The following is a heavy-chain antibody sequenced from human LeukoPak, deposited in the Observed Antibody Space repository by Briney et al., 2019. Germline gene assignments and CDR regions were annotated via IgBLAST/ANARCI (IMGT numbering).Heavy chain of an antibody. D-gene: IGHD4-17*01. CDR1: GFTFDDYA. J-gene: IGHJ4*02. Sequence: GRSLRLSCADSGFTFDDYAMHWVRQAPGEGLEWVSGISWNSGSIVYAASVRGRFTISRDNAKNSLYLQMNSLRAEDMALYYCARSYGDYALDYWGQGTLVTVSS. CDR2: ISWNSGSI. CDR3: ARSYGDYALDY. V-gene: IGHV3-9*03.